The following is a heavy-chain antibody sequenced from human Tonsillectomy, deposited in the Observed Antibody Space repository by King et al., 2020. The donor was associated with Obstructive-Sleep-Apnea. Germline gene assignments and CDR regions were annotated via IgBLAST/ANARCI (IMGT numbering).Heavy chain of an antibody. D-gene: IGHD6-13*01. J-gene: IGHJ4*02. Sequence: VQLQQWGAGLLKPSETLSLTCAVYGGSFSGYYWSWIRQPPGKGLEWIGEINHRGSTNYNPSHKSRVTISVDTSKNQFSLKLSSVTAADTAVFYWSITGIAAAGTGDWGQGTLVTVSS. V-gene: IGHV4-34*01. CDR3: SITGIAAAGTGD. CDR2: INHRGST. CDR1: GGSFSGYY.